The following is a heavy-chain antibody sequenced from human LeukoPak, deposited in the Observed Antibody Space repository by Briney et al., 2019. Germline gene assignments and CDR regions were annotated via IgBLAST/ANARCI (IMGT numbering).Heavy chain of an antibody. CDR2: IYYNGDA. J-gene: IGHJ4*02. CDR3: ARTNYYDSSSYYFDF. Sequence: PSETLSLTCTVSGASITSGNFYWSWIRQHPGKGLEWVGYIYYNGDAYYNPFLKSRLTISLDTSKNQFSLKMTSVTPADTAICYCARTNYYDSSSYYFDFWGQGTLVTVSS. CDR1: GASITSGNFY. V-gene: IGHV4-31*03. D-gene: IGHD3-22*01.